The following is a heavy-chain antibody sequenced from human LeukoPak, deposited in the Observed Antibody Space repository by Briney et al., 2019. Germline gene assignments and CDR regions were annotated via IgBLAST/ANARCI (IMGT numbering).Heavy chain of an antibody. CDR3: AGALTAMVSDGAFDI. CDR1: GFTFSSYA. J-gene: IGHJ3*02. CDR2: ISYDGSNK. V-gene: IGHV3-30*04. Sequence: TGGSLGLSCAASGFTFSSYAMHWVRQTPGKGLEWVAVISYDGSNKYYADSVKGRFTISRDNSKNTLYLQMNSLRAEDTAVYYCAGALTAMVSDGAFDIWGQGTMVTVSS. D-gene: IGHD5-18*01.